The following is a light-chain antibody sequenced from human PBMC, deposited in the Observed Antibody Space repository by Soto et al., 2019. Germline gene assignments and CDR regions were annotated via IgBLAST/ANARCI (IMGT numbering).Light chain of an antibody. J-gene: IGKJ1*01. Sequence: ELVMTQSSATLYVSPGERATLSCMASQSVSSNLAWYQQKPGQAPRLLIYGASTRATGIPARFSGSGSGTEFTLTISSLQSADFAVYYCQQYNNCPRRTFGQGTKVDIK. CDR3: QQYNNCPRRT. V-gene: IGKV3-15*01. CDR2: GAS. CDR1: QSVSSN.